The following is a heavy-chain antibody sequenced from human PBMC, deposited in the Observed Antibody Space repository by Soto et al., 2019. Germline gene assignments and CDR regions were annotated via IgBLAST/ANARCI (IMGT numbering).Heavy chain of an antibody. V-gene: IGHV3-30-3*01. J-gene: IGHJ4*02. Sequence: QSGGSLRLSCAASGFTFSSYAMHWVRQAPGKGLEWVAVISYDGSNKYYADSVKGRFTISRDNSKNTLYLQMNSLRAEDTAVYYCARTLDTRFDWLLWYWGQGTLVTVSS. D-gene: IGHD3-9*01. CDR2: ISYDGSNK. CDR1: GFTFSSYA. CDR3: ARTLDTRFDWLLWY.